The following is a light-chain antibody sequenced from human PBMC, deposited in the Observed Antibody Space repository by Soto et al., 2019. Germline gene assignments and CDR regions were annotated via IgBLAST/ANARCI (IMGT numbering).Light chain of an antibody. Sequence: EIVLTQSPGTLSLSPGERATLSCRASQSVSSYLAWYQQKPGQAPRILIYDASNRATGIPARFSGSGSGTEFTLTISSLQSEDFAVYYCQQYNKWPLITFGQGTRLEIK. CDR2: DAS. V-gene: IGKV3D-15*01. CDR3: QQYNKWPLIT. J-gene: IGKJ5*01. CDR1: QSVSSY.